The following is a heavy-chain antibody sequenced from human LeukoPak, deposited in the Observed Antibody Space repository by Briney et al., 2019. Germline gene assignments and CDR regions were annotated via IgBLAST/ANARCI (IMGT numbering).Heavy chain of an antibody. D-gene: IGHD2-15*01. CDR3: ARGRTGYCSGGSCYTRATFRGASAWFDP. J-gene: IGHJ5*02. CDR1: GGSISSSGYY. CDR2: IYYTGST. V-gene: IGHV4-39*07. Sequence: SETLSLTCTVSGGSISSSGYYWGWIRQSPGEGLEWIGSIYYTGSTYYNPSLKSRVTISVDTSKNQFSLKLSSVTAADTAVYYCARGRTGYCSGGSCYTRATFRGASAWFDPWGQGTLVTVSS.